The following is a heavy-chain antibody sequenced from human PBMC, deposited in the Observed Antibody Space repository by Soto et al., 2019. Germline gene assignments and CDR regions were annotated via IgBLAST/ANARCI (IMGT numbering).Heavy chain of an antibody. CDR1: GFTFSSYA. V-gene: IGHV3-23*01. D-gene: IGHD6-13*01. CDR3: AKGPSSWYSMIDY. Sequence: EVQLLESGGGSVQPGGSLRLSCAASGFTFSSYAMSWVRQAPGKGLEWVSAISGSGGSTYYADSVKGRFTISRDNSKNTLYLQMNSLRAEDTAVYYCAKGPSSWYSMIDYWGQGTLVTVSS. J-gene: IGHJ4*02. CDR2: ISGSGGST.